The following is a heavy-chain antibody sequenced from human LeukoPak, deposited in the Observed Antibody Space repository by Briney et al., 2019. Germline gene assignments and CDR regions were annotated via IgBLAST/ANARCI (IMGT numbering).Heavy chain of an antibody. D-gene: IGHD3-10*01. CDR3: VKDRVDGSGSQFDS. CDR1: GFTFSNYG. J-gene: IGHJ4*02. V-gene: IGHV3-48*04. CDR2: ISNSGNTI. Sequence: GGSLRLSCAASGFTFSNYGMNWVRQAPGKGLEWVSYISNSGNTIYYADSVKGRFTISRDNAKNSLYLQMNNLRADDTAVYYCVKDRVDGSGSQFDSWGQGSLVIVSS.